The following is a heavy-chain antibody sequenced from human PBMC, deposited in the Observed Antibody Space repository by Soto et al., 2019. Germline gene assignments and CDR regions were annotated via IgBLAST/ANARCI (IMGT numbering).Heavy chain of an antibody. CDR3: TRDASRDSSARGWFDP. Sequence: PVGCLRPSCSASGCTFRSFTMNWVRQAPGKGLERVSTISSNSAYIYYTDALRGRFTISRDNAKNSLHLQMNSLRAEDTAVYYCTRDASRDSSARGWFDPWGPGTLVTVSS. D-gene: IGHD6-13*01. CDR2: ISSNSAYI. CDR1: GCTFRSFT. V-gene: IGHV3-21*01. J-gene: IGHJ5*02.